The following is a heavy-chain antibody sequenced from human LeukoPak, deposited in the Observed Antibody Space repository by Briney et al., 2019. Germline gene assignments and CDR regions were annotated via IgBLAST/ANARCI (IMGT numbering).Heavy chain of an antibody. Sequence: GGSLRLSCAASGFTFSSYAMSWVRQAPGKGLEWVSAISGSGGSTYYADSVKGRFTIYRDNSKNTLYLQMNSLRAEDTAVYYCAKPSQGYCSSTSCYPPPDYWGQGTLVTVSS. CDR1: GFTFSSYA. V-gene: IGHV3-23*01. CDR3: AKPSQGYCSSTSCYPPPDY. J-gene: IGHJ4*02. CDR2: ISGSGGST. D-gene: IGHD2-2*01.